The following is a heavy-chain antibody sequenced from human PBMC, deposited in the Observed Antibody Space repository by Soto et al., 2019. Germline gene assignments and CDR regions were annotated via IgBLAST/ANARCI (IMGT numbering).Heavy chain of an antibody. D-gene: IGHD2-21*02. CDR1: GYTFTSYG. J-gene: IGHJ4*02. Sequence: QVQLVQSGAEVKKPGASVKVSCKASGYTFTSYGISWVRQAPGQGLEWMGWISAGNGNPNYAQKLQRRVTMTTDTSTSTACMELRSRRSADTAVEYCARDIPGGDATPGDFDYWGQGTLVAVSS. CDR2: ISAGNGNP. CDR3: ARDIPGGDATPGDFDY. V-gene: IGHV1-18*04.